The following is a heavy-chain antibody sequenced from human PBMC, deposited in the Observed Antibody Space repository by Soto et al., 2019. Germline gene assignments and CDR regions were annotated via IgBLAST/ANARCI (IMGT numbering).Heavy chain of an antibody. Sequence: SETLSLTCTVSGGSISSSSYYWGWIRQPPGKGLEWIGSIYYSGSTYYNPSLKSRVTISVDTSKNQFSLKLSSVTAADTAVYYCARCKLVVAAPVGWFDPWGQGTLVTVSS. D-gene: IGHD2-15*01. CDR3: ARCKLVVAAPVGWFDP. V-gene: IGHV4-39*01. CDR1: GGSISSSSYY. CDR2: IYYSGST. J-gene: IGHJ5*02.